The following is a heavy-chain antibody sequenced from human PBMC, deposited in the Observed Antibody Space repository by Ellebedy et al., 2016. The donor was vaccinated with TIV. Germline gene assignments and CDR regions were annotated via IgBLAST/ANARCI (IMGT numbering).Heavy chain of an antibody. CDR1: GYTFNTYA. Sequence: AASVKVSCKPSGYTFNTYAITWIRQAPRQGLEWMGRISTYNGDTDYAQKFQGRVTMTTDTSTSTAYMELRSLRSDDTALYYCARDHCAGDCYPPDYWGQGSLVTVSS. D-gene: IGHD2-21*02. CDR3: ARDHCAGDCYPPDY. V-gene: IGHV1-18*01. CDR2: ISTYNGDT. J-gene: IGHJ4*02.